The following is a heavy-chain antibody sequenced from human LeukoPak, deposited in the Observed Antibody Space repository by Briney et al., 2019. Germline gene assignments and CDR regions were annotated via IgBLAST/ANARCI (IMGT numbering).Heavy chain of an antibody. CDR2: ISSSSSYI. V-gene: IGHV3-21*01. Sequence: PGGSLRLSCAASGFTFSSYSMNWVREAPGKGLEWVSSISSSSSYIYYADSVKGRFTISADNAKNSLDLQMNSLRVDDTAVYYCARDHNFAFYIGGQGALVSVFS. CDR3: ARDHNFAFYI. CDR1: GFTFSSYS. J-gene: IGHJ4*02. D-gene: IGHD5-24*01.